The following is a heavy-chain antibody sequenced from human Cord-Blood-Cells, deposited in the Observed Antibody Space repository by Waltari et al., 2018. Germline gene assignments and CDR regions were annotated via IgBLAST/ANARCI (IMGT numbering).Heavy chain of an antibody. CDR1: GFTFDEYA. V-gene: IGHV3-9*01. J-gene: IGHJ4*02. CDR3: AKDIGYSYGYQFGVFDY. D-gene: IGHD5-18*01. CDR2: ISWNSGSI. Sequence: EVQLVESGGGLVQPGRSLRLSCAASGFTFDEYAMPWVRQAPGKGLEWVSGISWNSGSIGYADSVKGRFTISRDNAKNSLYLQMNSLRAEDTALYYCAKDIGYSYGYQFGVFDYWGQGTLVTVSS.